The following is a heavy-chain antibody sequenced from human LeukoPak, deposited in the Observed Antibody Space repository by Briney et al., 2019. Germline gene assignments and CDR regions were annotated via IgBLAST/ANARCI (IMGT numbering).Heavy chain of an antibody. V-gene: IGHV4-38-2*02. CDR2: IYHSGST. Sequence: SETLSLTCTVSGYSISSGYYWGWIRQPPGKGLKWIGSIYHSGSTYYNPSLKSRVTISVDTSKNQFSLKLSSVTAADTAVYYCAREASHQGYYDFWSGYYNDYWGQGTLVTVSS. CDR1: GYSISSGYY. CDR3: AREASHQGYYDFWSGYYNDY. D-gene: IGHD3-3*01. J-gene: IGHJ4*02.